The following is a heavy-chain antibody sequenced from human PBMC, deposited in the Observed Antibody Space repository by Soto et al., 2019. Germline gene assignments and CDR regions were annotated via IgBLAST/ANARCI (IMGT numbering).Heavy chain of an antibody. D-gene: IGHD2-2*02. J-gene: IGHJ6*02. Sequence: SETLSLTCTVSGDSVSSDNYYWTWIRQPPGKGLEWIGYIYSSGSTNYNPSLKSRVTISVDTSKNQFSLKLSSVTAADTAVYYCARTKIVVVPAATPTLDYYYGMDVWGQGTTVTVSS. V-gene: IGHV4-61*01. CDR1: GDSVSSDNYY. CDR2: IYSSGST. CDR3: ARTKIVVVPAATPTLDYYYGMDV.